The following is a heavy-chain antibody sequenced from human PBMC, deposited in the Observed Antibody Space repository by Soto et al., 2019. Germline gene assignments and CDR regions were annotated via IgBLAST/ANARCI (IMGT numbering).Heavy chain of an antibody. CDR2: IYYSGST. Sequence: PSETLSLTCTVSGGSISSYYWSWIRQPPGKGLEWIGYIYYSGSTNYNPSLKSRVTISVDTSKNQFSLKLSSVTAADTAVFFCARGSSWGAPSLFDFWGQGTLVTVSS. CDR1: GGSISSYY. J-gene: IGHJ4*02. CDR3: ARGSSWGAPSLFDF. D-gene: IGHD2-2*01. V-gene: IGHV4-59*01.